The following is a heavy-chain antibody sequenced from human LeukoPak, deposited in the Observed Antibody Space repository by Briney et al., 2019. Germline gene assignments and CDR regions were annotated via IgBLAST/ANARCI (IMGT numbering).Heavy chain of an antibody. CDR1: GVSISRHL. CDR2: VYNSGST. Sequence: SETLSLTCVVSGVSISRHLWSWIRPPPGKGPQWIGFVYNSGSTDYNPSLKGRVTISADTSKNQFSLRLSSVTASDTAVYYCATNAGPDPLNVIDIWGLGTMVTVSS. CDR3: ATNAGPDPLNVIDI. V-gene: IGHV4-59*08. J-gene: IGHJ3*02. D-gene: IGHD2-8*01.